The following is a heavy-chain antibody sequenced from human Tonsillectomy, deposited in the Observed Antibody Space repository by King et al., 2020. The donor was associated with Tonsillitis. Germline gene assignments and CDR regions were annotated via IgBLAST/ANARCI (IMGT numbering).Heavy chain of an antibody. V-gene: IGHV3-23*04. D-gene: IGHD2-15*01. CDR2: ISNSGGST. J-gene: IGHJ5*02. Sequence: VQLVESGGGLVQPGGSLRLSCAASGFTFSSHAMSWVRQAPGKGLEWVSTISNSGGSTYYADSVKGRFTVSRDNSKNTLFLQMNSLRAEDTAVYYCAKDPLGYCSGGSCPWGQGTLVTVSS. CDR1: GFTFSSHA. CDR3: AKDPLGYCSGGSCP.